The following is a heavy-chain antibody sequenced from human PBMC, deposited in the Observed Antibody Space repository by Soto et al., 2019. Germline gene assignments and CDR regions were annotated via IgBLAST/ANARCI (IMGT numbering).Heavy chain of an antibody. J-gene: IGHJ5*02. CDR2: INPNSGGT. Sequence: QVQLVQSGAEVKKPGASVKVSCKASGYTFTGYYMHWVRQAPGQGLEWMGWINPNSGGTNYAQKFQGWVTRTRATTISTAYMELSRLRSDDTAVYYCARDGIAAAGLRGGFDPWGQGTLVTVSS. V-gene: IGHV1-2*04. CDR3: ARDGIAAAGLRGGFDP. D-gene: IGHD6-13*01. CDR1: GYTFTGYY.